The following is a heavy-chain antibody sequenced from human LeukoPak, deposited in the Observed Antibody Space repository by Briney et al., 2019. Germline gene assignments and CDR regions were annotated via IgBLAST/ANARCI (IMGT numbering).Heavy chain of an antibody. CDR1: GFTFNLFW. Sequence: PGGSLRLSCAASGFTFNLFWMNWVRQSPGKGLEWVSVFSSGGDTYYAESVKGRFTIYRDNSKNTLYLQISSLRAEDTAVYYCARVALYALDVWGQGTVVTVSS. V-gene: IGHV3-53*01. J-gene: IGHJ3*01. D-gene: IGHD3-16*01. CDR3: ARVALYALDV. CDR2: FSSGGDT.